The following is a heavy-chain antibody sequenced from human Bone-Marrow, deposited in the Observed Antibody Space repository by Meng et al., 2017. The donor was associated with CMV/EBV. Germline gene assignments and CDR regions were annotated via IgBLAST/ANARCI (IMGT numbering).Heavy chain of an antibody. CDR2: IIPILGIA. CDR1: GGTFSSYA. D-gene: IGHD6-19*01. CDR3: ARVRYSSGWTYFDY. J-gene: IGHJ4*02. V-gene: IGHV1-69*10. Sequence: SEKVSCKASGGTFSSYAISWVRQAPGQGLEWMGGIIPILGIANYAQKFQGRVTITADKSTSTAYMELSSLRSDDTAVYYCARVRYSSGWTYFDYWGQGTLVTVSS.